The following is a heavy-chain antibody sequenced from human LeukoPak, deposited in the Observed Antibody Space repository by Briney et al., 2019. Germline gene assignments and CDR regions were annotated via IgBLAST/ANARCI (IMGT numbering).Heavy chain of an antibody. CDR1: GFTFSRHH. V-gene: IGHV3-21*01. CDR2: ISATSTFI. D-gene: IGHD2-21*01. J-gene: IGHJ6*02. Sequence: PGGSLRLSCSASGFTFSRHHMTWVRQAPGKGLEWVSSISATSTFIEDADSVKGRFTISRDNAKNSVYLQMDSLKDEDTAVYYCATIPTGGLVRAGVIDVWGQGTTVPVSS. CDR3: ATIPTGGLVRAGVIDV.